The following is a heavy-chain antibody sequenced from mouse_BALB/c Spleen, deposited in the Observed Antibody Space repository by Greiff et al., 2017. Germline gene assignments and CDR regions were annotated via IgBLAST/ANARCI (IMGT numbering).Heavy chain of an antibody. V-gene: IGHV2-2*02. CDR1: GFSLTSYG. J-gene: IGHJ1*01. CDR3: ARKGLSYWYFDV. Sequence: VKLVESGPGLVQPSQSLSITCTVSGFSLTSYGVHWVRQSPGKGLEWLGVIWSGGSTDYNAAFISRLSISKDNSKSQVFFKMNSLQANDTAIYYCARKGLSYWYFDVCGAGTTVTVSS. D-gene: IGHD3-3*01. CDR2: IWSGGST.